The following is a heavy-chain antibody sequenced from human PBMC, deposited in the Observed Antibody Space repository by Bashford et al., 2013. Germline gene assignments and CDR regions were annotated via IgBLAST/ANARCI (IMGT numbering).Heavy chain of an antibody. CDR1: GFSLSNARMG. CDR2: IFSNDEK. D-gene: IGHD6-19*01. J-gene: IGHJ4*02. V-gene: IGHV2-26*01. Sequence: SGPTLVKPTETLTLTCTVSGFSLSNARMGVSWIRQPPGKALEWLAHIFSNDEKSYSPSLKSRLTITKDTSKNQVVLTMTNMDPVDTATYYCAQLAVAGDYFDYWGQGTLVTVSS. CDR3: AQLAVAGDYFDY.